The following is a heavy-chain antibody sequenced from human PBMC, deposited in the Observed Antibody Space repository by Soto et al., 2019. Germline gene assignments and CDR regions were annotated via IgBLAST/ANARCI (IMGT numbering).Heavy chain of an antibody. J-gene: IGHJ6*02. CDR3: VKAIDFWSGYPTYYYGMDV. V-gene: IGHV3-64D*06. CDR2: ISTNGVST. Sequence: VGSLRLSCSASGFTFSSYAMHWVRQAPGKGLEYVSAISTNGVSTYYADSVKGRFTIFRDNSKNTLSLQMSSLRAEDTAVYYCVKAIDFWSGYPTYYYGMDVWGQGTTVTVSS. CDR1: GFTFSSYA. D-gene: IGHD3-3*01.